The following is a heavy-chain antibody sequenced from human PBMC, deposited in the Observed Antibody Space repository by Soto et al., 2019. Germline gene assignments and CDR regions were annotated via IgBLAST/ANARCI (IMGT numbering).Heavy chain of an antibody. J-gene: IGHJ4*02. CDR3: AKVGVAAASIAATAYYFDY. CDR1: GFTFSSYA. Sequence: GGSLRLSCAASGFTFSSYAMSWVRQAPGKGLEWVSAISGSGGSTYYADSVKGRFTISRDNSKNTLYLQMNSLRAEDTAVYYGAKVGVAAASIAATAYYFDYWGQGTLVTVSS. V-gene: IGHV3-23*01. D-gene: IGHD6-25*01. CDR2: ISGSGGST.